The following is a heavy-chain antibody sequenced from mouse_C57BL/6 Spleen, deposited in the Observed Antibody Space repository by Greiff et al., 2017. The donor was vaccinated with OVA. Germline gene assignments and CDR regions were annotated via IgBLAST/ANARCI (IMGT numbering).Heavy chain of an antibody. D-gene: IGHD2-4*01. CDR3: ARRYDYDGDAMDY. J-gene: IGHJ4*01. Sequence: QVHVKQPGAELVMPGASVKLSCKASGYTFTSYWMHWVKQRPGQGLEWIGEIDPSDSYTNYNQKFKGKSTLTVDKSSSTAYMQLSSLTSEDSAVYYCARRYDYDGDAMDYWGQGTSVTVSS. CDR2: IDPSDSYT. V-gene: IGHV1-69*01. CDR1: GYTFTSYW.